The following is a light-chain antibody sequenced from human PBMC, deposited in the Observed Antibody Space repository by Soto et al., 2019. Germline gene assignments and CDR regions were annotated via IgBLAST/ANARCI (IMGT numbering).Light chain of an antibody. V-gene: IGKV3-20*01. J-gene: IGKJ1*01. CDR2: SAS. CDR1: HSVSSSY. CDR3: QQYGYSCWT. Sequence: EPVLRQSPCTRSLPPGERATLYCRVGHSVSSSYLAWYQQKPGQAPRLLIYSASSRATGIPDRFSGSGSGADYTLTISRLEPEDSAMYYCQQYGYSCWTFGQGTKVDIK.